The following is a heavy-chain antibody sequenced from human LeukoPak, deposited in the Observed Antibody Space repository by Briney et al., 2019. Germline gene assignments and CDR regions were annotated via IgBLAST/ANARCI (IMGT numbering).Heavy chain of an antibody. V-gene: IGHV3-7*01. J-gene: IGHJ4*01. Sequence: GGSLRLSCAASGFTFSSYGMHWVRQAPGKGLEWVANINQDGSEKYYVDSVKGRFTISRDNAKNSLYLQMNSLRADDTALYYCASFRGRNPFDYWGHGTLVTVSS. CDR1: GFTFSSYG. CDR3: ASFRGRNPFDY. D-gene: IGHD2-15*01. CDR2: INQDGSEK.